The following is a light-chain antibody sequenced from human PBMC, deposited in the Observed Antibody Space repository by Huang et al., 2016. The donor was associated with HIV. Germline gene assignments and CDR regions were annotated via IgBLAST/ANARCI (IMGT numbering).Light chain of an antibody. CDR3: QQLDSYPVT. CDR1: QGISHY. J-gene: IGKJ4*01. V-gene: IGKV1-9*01. Sequence: IQLTQSPSSLSASVGDRVTISCRASQGISHYLAWYQQQPGKAPKLLIYDASTLYTGVPPRFSGSGSGTDFTLTISSLQPEDFATCYCQQLDSYPVTFGGGTKVDIK. CDR2: DAS.